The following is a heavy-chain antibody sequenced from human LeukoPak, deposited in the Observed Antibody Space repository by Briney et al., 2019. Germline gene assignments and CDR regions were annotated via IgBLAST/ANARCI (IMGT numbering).Heavy chain of an antibody. D-gene: IGHD4-23*01. J-gene: IGHJ4*02. CDR2: IYYSGTA. V-gene: IGHV4-59*01. CDR1: GGSLNSNY. Sequence: PSETLSLTCTVSGGSLNSNYWSWIRQPPGKGLEWIGYIYYSGTAYYNPSLKSRVTISIDRSKNQFSLKLSSVTAADSAVYLCARVGGNSEPSHWGQGALVAVSS. CDR3: ARVGGNSEPSH.